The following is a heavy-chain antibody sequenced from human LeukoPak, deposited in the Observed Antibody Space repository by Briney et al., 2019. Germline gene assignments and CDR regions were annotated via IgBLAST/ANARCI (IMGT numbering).Heavy chain of an antibody. Sequence: GGSLRLSCAASGFTFSSYAMSWVRQAPGKGLEWVSAISGSGGSTYYADSAKGRFTISRDNSKNTLYLQMNSPRAEDTAVYYCAKSDGYDSYFDYWGQGTLVTVSS. V-gene: IGHV3-23*01. CDR2: ISGSGGST. J-gene: IGHJ4*02. CDR3: AKSDGYDSYFDY. D-gene: IGHD5-12*01. CDR1: GFTFSSYA.